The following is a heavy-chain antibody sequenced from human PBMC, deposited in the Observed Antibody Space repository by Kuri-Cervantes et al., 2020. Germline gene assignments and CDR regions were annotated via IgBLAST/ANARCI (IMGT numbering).Heavy chain of an antibody. CDR3: AKEKGGWYY. Sequence: LSLTCAASGFTFDDYAMHWVRQAPGKGLEWVSGISWNSGSIGYADSVKGRFTISRDNSKNTLYLQMNSLRAEDTALYYCAKEKGGWYYWGQGTLVTVSS. CDR1: GFTFDDYA. D-gene: IGHD6-19*01. V-gene: IGHV3-9*01. J-gene: IGHJ4*02. CDR2: ISWNSGSI.